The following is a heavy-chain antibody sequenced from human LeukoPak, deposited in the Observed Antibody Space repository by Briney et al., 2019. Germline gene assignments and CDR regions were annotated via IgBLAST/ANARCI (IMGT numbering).Heavy chain of an antibody. J-gene: IGHJ6*02. CDR3: AREATVYYYYGMDV. D-gene: IGHD4-17*01. CDR2: INAGNGNT. Sequence: ASVKVSCKASGYTFTSYAMHWVRQAPGQRLEWMGWINAGNGNTKYSQKFQGRVTIIRDTSASTAYMELSSLRSEDTAVYYCAREATVYYYYGMDVWGQGTTVTVSS. V-gene: IGHV1-3*01. CDR1: GYTFTSYA.